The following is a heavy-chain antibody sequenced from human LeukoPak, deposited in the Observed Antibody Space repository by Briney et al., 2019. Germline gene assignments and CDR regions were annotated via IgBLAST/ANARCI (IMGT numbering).Heavy chain of an antibody. CDR3: ARDGHAPQSPYYFAY. V-gene: IGHV4-4*02. CDR2: INHSGST. CDR1: GGSISSNNW. Sequence: SGTLSLTCAVSGGSISSNNWWGWVRPPPGKGLEWIGEINHSGSTNYNPSLKSRVTISVDTSKNQFSLKLSSVTAADTAVYYCARDGHAPQSPYYFAYWGQGTLVTVSS. J-gene: IGHJ4*02.